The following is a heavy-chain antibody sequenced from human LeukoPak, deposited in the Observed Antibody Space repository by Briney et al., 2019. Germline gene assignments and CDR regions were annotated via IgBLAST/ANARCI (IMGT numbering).Heavy chain of an antibody. J-gene: IGHJ5*02. D-gene: IGHD1-1*01. CDR3: ARAPTGTGGWNWFDP. CDR1: GGSISSYY. Sequence: SETLSLTCTVSGGSISSYYWSWIRQPAGKGLELSGRIYPSGSTNYNPSLKSRVTMSVDTSKNQFSLKLSSVTAADTAVYYCARAPTGTGGWNWFDPWGQGTLVTVSS. V-gene: IGHV4-4*07. CDR2: IYPSGST.